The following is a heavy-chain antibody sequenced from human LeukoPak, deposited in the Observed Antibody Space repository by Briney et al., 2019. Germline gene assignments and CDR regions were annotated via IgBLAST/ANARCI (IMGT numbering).Heavy chain of an antibody. CDR3: ASEYKYDSSGANAFDI. CDR2: IHPNTGGT. CDR1: GYTFTGYY. V-gene: IGHV1-2*02. D-gene: IGHD3-22*01. Sequence: GASVKVSCKASGYTFTGYYMHWVRQAPGQGPEWMGWIHPNTGGTKYAQKFQGRVTMTRDTSSSTAYMELSSLRSADTAVYYCASEYKYDSSGANAFDIWGQGTMVTVSS. J-gene: IGHJ3*02.